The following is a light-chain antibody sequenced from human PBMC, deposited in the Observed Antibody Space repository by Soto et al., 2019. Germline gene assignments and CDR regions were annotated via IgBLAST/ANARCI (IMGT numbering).Light chain of an antibody. CDR2: GAS. Sequence: EVVLTHSPATLSVSPGDRATLSCRASQSVSRNLAWYQQKPGQAPRLLIYGASTRATGVPARFSGSGSATEFTLSISSLQSEDVAVYYCQQYGDWPPETFGQGTKLEI. CDR1: QSVSRN. J-gene: IGKJ2*01. CDR3: QQYGDWPPET. V-gene: IGKV3-15*01.